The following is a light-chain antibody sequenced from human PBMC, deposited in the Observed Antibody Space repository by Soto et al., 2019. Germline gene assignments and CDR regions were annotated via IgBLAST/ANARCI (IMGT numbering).Light chain of an antibody. CDR2: GAS. CDR3: QHYNNLWG. Sequence: EIVMTQSPATLSVSPGERVTLSCRASQSVRSNLAWYQQKPGQDPRVLIYGASTRAIGIPDRFSGSGSGTEFTLTISSLHSEDFAVYYCQHYNNLWGFGGGTKVEIK. CDR1: QSVRSN. J-gene: IGKJ4*01. V-gene: IGKV3-15*01.